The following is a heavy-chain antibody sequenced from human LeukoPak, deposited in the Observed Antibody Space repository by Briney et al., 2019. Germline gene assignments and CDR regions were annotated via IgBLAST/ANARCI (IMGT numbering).Heavy chain of an antibody. CDR3: AKDQRIQLRFAFDI. D-gene: IGHD5-18*01. CDR1: GFTFRSYA. CDR2: ISSSGQST. J-gene: IGHJ3*02. Sequence: GGSLRLSCEASGFTFRSYAMNWVRQAPGKGLEWVSAISSSGQSTYYVDSVKGRFTISRDNSKNTMYLQMDSPRAEDTAVYYCAKDQRIQLRFAFDIWGQGTMVTVSS. V-gene: IGHV3-23*01.